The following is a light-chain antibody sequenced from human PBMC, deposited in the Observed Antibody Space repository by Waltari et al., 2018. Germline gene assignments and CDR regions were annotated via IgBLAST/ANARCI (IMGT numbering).Light chain of an antibody. V-gene: IGKV4-1*01. CDR3: QQYYSSTYT. Sequence: DIVMAQSPDSLAVSLGERATINCKSSQSVLYTSNNKNYLAWYQHKPAQPPKLLIYWASTLEFGVPDRFSGSGSGTDFTLTISSLQAEDVAVYYCQQYYSSTYTFGQGTKLEIK. CDR1: QSVLYTSNNKNY. CDR2: WAS. J-gene: IGKJ2*01.